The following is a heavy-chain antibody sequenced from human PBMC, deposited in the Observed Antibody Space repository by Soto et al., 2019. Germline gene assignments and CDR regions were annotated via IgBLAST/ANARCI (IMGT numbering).Heavy chain of an antibody. V-gene: IGHV4-59*08. CDR1: GGSISSYY. Sequence: PSETLSLTCTVSGGSISSYYWSWIRQPPGKGLEWIGYIYYSGSTNYNPSLKSRVTISVDTSKNQFSLKLSSVTAADTAVYYCARHAGNYDILTGYPFDWGQGTLVTVSS. CDR3: ARHAGNYDILTGYPFD. J-gene: IGHJ4*02. D-gene: IGHD3-9*01. CDR2: IYYSGST.